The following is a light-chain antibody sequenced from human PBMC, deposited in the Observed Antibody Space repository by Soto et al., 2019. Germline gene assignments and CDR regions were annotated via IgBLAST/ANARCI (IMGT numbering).Light chain of an antibody. CDR2: DAS. V-gene: IGKV1-5*01. J-gene: IGKJ1*01. CDR1: QSITRW. CDR3: QHYTGDSM. Sequence: DIQMTQSPSTLSASVGDTVTITCRASQSITRWLAWYQQKPGKAPTLLIYDASNLERGVPSRFSATGSGSEFTLTISSLQPDDFATYYCQHYTGDSMFGQGTRVDFK.